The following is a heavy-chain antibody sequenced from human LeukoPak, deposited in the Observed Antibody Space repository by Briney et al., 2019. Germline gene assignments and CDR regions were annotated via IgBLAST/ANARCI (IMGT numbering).Heavy chain of an antibody. J-gene: IGHJ4*02. CDR1: GFTFSNYR. CDR2: ISSSSIYI. CDR3: ARSTLAAGGVLDY. D-gene: IGHD2-8*02. Sequence: GGSLRLSCAASGFTFSNYRMNWVRQAPGKGLEWVSSISSSSIYIYYADSLKGRFTISRDNAKNSLYLKMDSLRAEDTAVYYCARSTLAAGGVLDYWGLGTLVTVSS. V-gene: IGHV3-21*01.